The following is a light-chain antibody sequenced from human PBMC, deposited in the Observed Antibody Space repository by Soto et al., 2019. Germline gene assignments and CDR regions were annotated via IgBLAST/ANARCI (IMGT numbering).Light chain of an antibody. J-gene: IGKJ2*01. Sequence: EILMTQSPATLSVSPGEGATLSCRASQSVGTKLAWYQQKPGQAPRLLIFGVSTRASGVPARFSGSGSATDFSLTITSLESDDFAFYYCQQYSDWPPEYTFGQGTKVEIK. CDR3: QQYSDWPPEYT. CDR2: GVS. V-gene: IGKV3-15*01. CDR1: QSVGTK.